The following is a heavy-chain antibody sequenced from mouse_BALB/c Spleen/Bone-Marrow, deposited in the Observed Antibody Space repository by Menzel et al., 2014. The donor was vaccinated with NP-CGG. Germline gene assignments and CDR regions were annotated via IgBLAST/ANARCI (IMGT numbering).Heavy chain of an antibody. Sequence: QVQLQQSGAELVKPGASVKLSCKASGYTFTSYWMHWVKQRPGQGLEWIGEINPSNGRTNYNEKFKSKATLTVDKSSSTAYMQLSSLTSEDSAVHYCARDGTYEGRFVYWGQGTLVTVSA. V-gene: IGHV1S81*02. CDR2: INPSNGRT. D-gene: IGHD2-1*01. CDR1: GYTFTSYW. CDR3: ARDGTYEGRFVY. J-gene: IGHJ3*01.